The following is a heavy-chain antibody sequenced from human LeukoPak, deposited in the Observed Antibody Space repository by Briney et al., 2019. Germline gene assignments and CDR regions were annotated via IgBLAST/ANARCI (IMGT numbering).Heavy chain of an antibody. CDR3: ARDWYGGTDYYYGMDV. J-gene: IGHJ6*02. D-gene: IGHD4-23*01. CDR1: GGSISSGGYY. Sequence: SETLSLTCTVSGGSISSGGYYWSWIRQHPGKGLEWLGYIYNSESTYYNPSLKSRVTISVDTSKNQFSLKLSSVTAADTAVYYCARDWYGGTDYYYGMDVWGQGTTVTVSS. CDR2: IYNSEST. V-gene: IGHV4-31*03.